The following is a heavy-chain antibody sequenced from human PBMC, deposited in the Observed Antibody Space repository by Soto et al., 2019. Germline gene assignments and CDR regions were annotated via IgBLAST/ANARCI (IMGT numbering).Heavy chain of an antibody. J-gene: IGHJ6*02. CDR1: GLSFSSQG. Sequence: QVQLVESGGNVVQPGRSLRLSCAASGLSFSSQGMHWVRQAPGKGLEWVAHLWAGGNIRYYAYSVKGRFTISSDHSKNTLYLQMDSLGAEDTAVYYCARDAQHLANYGMDVWGQGTTVTVSS. D-gene: IGHD3-3*02. CDR2: LWAGGNIR. CDR3: ARDAQHLANYGMDV. V-gene: IGHV3-33*01.